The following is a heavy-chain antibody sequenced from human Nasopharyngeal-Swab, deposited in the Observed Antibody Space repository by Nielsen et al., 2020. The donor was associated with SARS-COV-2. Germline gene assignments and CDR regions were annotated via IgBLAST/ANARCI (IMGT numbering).Heavy chain of an antibody. CDR3: TRSRYSSGWYRGYYYGMDV. J-gene: IGHJ6*02. CDR2: IRSKAYGGTT. CDR1: GFTFSSYW. D-gene: IGHD6-19*01. V-gene: IGHV3-49*04. Sequence: GESLKISCAASGFTFSSYWMSWVRQAPGKGLEWVGFIRSKAYGGTTEYAASVKGRFTISRDDSKSIAYLQMNSLKTEDTAVYYCTRSRYSSGWYRGYYYGMDVWGQGTTVTVSS.